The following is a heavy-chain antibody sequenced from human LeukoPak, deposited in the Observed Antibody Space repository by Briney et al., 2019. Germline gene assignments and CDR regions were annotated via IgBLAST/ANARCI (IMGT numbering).Heavy chain of an antibody. V-gene: IGHV3-30*04. J-gene: IGHJ4*02. D-gene: IGHD2-2*01. CDR1: GSTFSSYA. CDR3: AKGGLGCSTTTCFDY. CDR2: ISYDGSNE. Sequence: GGSLRLSCAASGSTFSSYAMHWVRQTPGKGLEWVAFISYDGSNEYYGDSVKGRFTISRDNSKNTLYLQMKSLRAEDTALYYCAKGGLGCSTTTCFDYWGPGTLVTVSS.